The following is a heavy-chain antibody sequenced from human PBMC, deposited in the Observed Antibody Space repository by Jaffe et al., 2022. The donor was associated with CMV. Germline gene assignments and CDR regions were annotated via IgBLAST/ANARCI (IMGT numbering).Heavy chain of an antibody. CDR2: ISWNSGRI. V-gene: IGHV3-9*01. CDR1: GFTFGDYA. D-gene: IGHD3-10*01. Sequence: EVQLVESGGGLVQPGKSLRVSCAASGFTFGDYAMHWVRQAPGKGLEWVSDISWNSGRIGYADSVKGRFTISRDNAKNSLYLQMNSLRAEDTALYYCAKDSGAGLDYWGQGTLVTVSS. CDR3: AKDSGAGLDY. J-gene: IGHJ4*02.